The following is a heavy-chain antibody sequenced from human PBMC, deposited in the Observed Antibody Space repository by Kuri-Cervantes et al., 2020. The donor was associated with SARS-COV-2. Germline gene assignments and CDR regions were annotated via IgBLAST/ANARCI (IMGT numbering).Heavy chain of an antibody. D-gene: IGHD1-1*01. CDR3: ARDPTIYYYYYYMDV. J-gene: IGHJ6*03. Sequence: GGSLRLSCAASGFTFSSYWMHWVRQAPGKGLVWVSRINSDGSSTSYADSVKGRFTISRDNAKNTLYLQMNSLRAEDTAVYYCARDPTIYYYYYYMDVWGKGTTVTVSS. V-gene: IGHV3-74*01. CDR1: GFTFSSYW. CDR2: INSDGSST.